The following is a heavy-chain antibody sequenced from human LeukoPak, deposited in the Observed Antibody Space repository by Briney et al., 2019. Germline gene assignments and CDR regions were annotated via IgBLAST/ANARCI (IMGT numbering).Heavy chain of an antibody. CDR3: AKDRNRIALAGTLNWFDP. Sequence: GGSLRLSCAASGFTFSTYAVSWVRQAPGKGLEWVATINGSGGNTYYADSVKGRFTISRDNSKNTLYLQMNSLRDEDTAVYYCAKDRNRIALAGTLNWFDPWGQGTLVTVSS. V-gene: IGHV3-23*01. J-gene: IGHJ5*02. CDR1: GFTFSTYA. CDR2: INGSGGNT. D-gene: IGHD6-19*01.